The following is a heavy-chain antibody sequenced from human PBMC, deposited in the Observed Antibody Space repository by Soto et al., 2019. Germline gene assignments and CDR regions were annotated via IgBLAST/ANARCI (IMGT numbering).Heavy chain of an antibody. V-gene: IGHV3-23*01. J-gene: IGHJ4*02. CDR1: GFTFSSYA. D-gene: IGHD3-16*02. Sequence: GGSLRLSCAASGFTFSSYAMSWVRQAPGKGLEWVSAISGSGGSTYYADSVKGRFTISRDNSKNTLYLQMNSLRAEDTAVYYCAKTPLTGQSHDRLDYDYIWGSYPPPFGYWGQGTLVTVSS. CDR3: AKTPLTGQSHDRLDYDYIWGSYPPPFGY. CDR2: ISGSGGST.